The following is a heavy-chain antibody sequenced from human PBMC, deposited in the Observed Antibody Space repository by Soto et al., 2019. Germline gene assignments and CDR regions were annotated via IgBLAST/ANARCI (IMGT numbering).Heavy chain of an antibody. CDR3: AKNGQPPYDYYGMDV. CDR2: ISGYNGDT. Sequence: QGQLVQSGGEAKKPGASVKVSCKASGYPFTRYGISWVRQAPGQGLEWMGWISGYNGDTNYAQKFQGRVTMTIDTSTSTAYMELRSLTSDDTAVYYCAKNGQPPYDYYGMDVWGQGTTVTVSS. D-gene: IGHD2-8*01. CDR1: GYPFTRYG. J-gene: IGHJ6*02. V-gene: IGHV1-18*01.